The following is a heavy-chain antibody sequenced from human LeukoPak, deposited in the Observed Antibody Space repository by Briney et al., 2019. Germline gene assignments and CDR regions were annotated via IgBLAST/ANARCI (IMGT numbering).Heavy chain of an antibody. CDR2: IYYNGST. D-gene: IGHD3-10*01. CDR1: GGSISSYY. V-gene: IGHV4-59*01. Sequence: SETLSLTCTVSGGSISSYYWSWIRQPPGKGLKWIGYIYYNGSTNYNPSLKSRVTISVDTSKNQFSLRLSSVTAADTAVYYCAREIVYYGSGSGWFGPWGQGTLVTVSS. J-gene: IGHJ5*02. CDR3: AREIVYYGSGSGWFGP.